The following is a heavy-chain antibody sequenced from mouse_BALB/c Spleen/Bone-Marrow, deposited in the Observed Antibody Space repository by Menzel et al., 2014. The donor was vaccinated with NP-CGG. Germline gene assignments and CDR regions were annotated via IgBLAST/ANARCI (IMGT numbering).Heavy chain of an antibody. CDR2: IGSGGSYT. V-gene: IGHV5-9*02. CDR1: GFAFSSYD. D-gene: IGHD2-3*01. CDR3: ARRWLLPYAMDY. Sequence: DVQLQESGGGLVKPGGSLKLSCAASGFAFSSYDMSWVRQTPEKRLEWVATIGSGGSYTYYPDSVKGQFTISRDNARNTLYLQMSSLRSEDTALYYCARRWLLPYAMDYWGQGTSVTVSS. J-gene: IGHJ4*01.